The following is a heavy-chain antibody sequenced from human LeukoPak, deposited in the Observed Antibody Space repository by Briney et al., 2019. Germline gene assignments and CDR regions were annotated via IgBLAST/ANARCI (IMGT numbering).Heavy chain of an antibody. Sequence: GGSLRLSWAASGFTFSSYSMNWVRQAPGKGLEWVSVIYTDDATYYADSVKGRFTISRDHSKNTLYLQMNSLRDEDTAVYYCAIESSSSAPDYWGQGTLVTVSS. V-gene: IGHV3-53*01. CDR3: AIESSSSAPDY. CDR1: GFTFSSYS. CDR2: IYTDDAT. D-gene: IGHD6-6*01. J-gene: IGHJ4*02.